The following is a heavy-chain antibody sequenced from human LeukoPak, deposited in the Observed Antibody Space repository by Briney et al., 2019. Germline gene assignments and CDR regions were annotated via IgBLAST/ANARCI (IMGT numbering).Heavy chain of an antibody. Sequence: SETLSLTCTVSGGTISSSSYYWGWIRQPPGKGLEWIGSIYYSGSTYYNPSLKSRVTISVDTSKNQFSLKLSSVTAADTAVYYCAREIRGRIYSSGYYPFDYWGQGTLVTVSS. J-gene: IGHJ4*02. CDR3: AREIRGRIYSSGYYPFDY. CDR1: GGTISSSSYY. D-gene: IGHD3-22*01. V-gene: IGHV4-39*07. CDR2: IYYSGST.